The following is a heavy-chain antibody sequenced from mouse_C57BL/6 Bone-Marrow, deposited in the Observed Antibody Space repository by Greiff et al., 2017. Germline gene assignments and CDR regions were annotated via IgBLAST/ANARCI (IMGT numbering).Heavy chain of an antibody. V-gene: IGHV1-22*01. J-gene: IGHJ4*01. CDR2: INPNNGGT. D-gene: IGHD1-1*01. Sequence: VQLQQSGPELVKPGASVKMSCKASGYTFTDYNMHWVKQSHGKSLEWIGYINPNNGGTSYNQKFKGKATLTVNKSSSTAYMELRSLTSEDSAVYYCARQGPYYYGSRGYAMDYWGQGTSVTVSS. CDR3: ARQGPYYYGSRGYAMDY. CDR1: GYTFTDYN.